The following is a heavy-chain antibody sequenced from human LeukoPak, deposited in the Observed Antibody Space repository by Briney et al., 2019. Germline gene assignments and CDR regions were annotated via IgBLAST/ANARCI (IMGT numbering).Heavy chain of an antibody. D-gene: IGHD3-3*01. J-gene: IGHJ5*02. Sequence: RLQGRVTMTTDTSTTTAYMELRSLRSDDTAVYYCARSDTIFNWLDPWGQGTLVTVSS. V-gene: IGHV1-18*01. CDR3: ARSDTIFNWLDP.